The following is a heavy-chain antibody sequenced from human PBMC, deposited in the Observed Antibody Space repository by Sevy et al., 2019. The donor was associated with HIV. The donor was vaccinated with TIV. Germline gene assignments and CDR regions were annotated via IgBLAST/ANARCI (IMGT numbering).Heavy chain of an antibody. V-gene: IGHV5-51*01. J-gene: IGHJ4*02. CDR2: IYPGDSNT. D-gene: IGHD3-22*01. Sequence: GESLKISCKGSGYSFTKFWIGWARQMPGKGLEWMGIIYPGDSNTRYSPSFQGQVTISADKSISTAYLQWSGLKASDTAMYYCARHVYYYDSSGYHSIDSWGQGTPVTVSS. CDR3: ARHVYYYDSSGYHSIDS. CDR1: GYSFTKFW.